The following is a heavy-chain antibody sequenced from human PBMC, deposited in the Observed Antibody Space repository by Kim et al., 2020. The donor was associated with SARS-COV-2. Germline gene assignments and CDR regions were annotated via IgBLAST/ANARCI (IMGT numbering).Heavy chain of an antibody. Sequence: ADAVKGRFTSSRDNSKNTLYLQMSSLRAEDTAVYYCARGGAAAGTLLFDYWGQGTLVTVSS. V-gene: IGHV3-30*07. CDR3: ARGGAAAGTLLFDY. J-gene: IGHJ4*02. D-gene: IGHD6-13*01.